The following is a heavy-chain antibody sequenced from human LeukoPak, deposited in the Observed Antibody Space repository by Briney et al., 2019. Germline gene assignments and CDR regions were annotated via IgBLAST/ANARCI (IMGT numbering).Heavy chain of an antibody. CDR2: ISSSGSTT. J-gene: IGHJ4*02. Sequence: PGGSLRLSCAASGFTFSSYEMNWVRQAPGKGLEWVSYISSSGSTTYYADSVKGRFTISRDNAKNSLYLQMNSLRAEDTAVYYCARDRGYSSGWFDYWGQGTLVTVSS. CDR1: GFTFSSYE. CDR3: ARDRGYSSGWFDY. D-gene: IGHD6-19*01. V-gene: IGHV3-48*03.